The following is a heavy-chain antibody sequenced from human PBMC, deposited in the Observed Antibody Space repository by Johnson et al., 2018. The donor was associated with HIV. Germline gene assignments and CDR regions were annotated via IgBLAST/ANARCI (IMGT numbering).Heavy chain of an antibody. Sequence: QVQLVESGGGVVQPGGSLRVSCAASGFKYAASGLAFSNYAVKWVSHTPGGDGGTSFADSVRGRYIISSDNSKNTLYLQMNSLRAEDTAVYYCAREGALLLWFGASPFDIWGQGTMVTVSS. CDR2: TPGGDGGT. J-gene: IGHJ3*02. V-gene: IGHV3-NL1*01. D-gene: IGHD3-10*01. CDR1: GFKYA. CDR3: AREGALLLWFGASPFDI.